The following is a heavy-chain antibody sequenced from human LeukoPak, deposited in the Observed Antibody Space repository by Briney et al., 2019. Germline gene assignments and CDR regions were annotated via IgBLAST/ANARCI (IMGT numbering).Heavy chain of an antibody. CDR1: GGSFSGYY. CDR2: INHSGST. J-gene: IGHJ5*02. CDR3: ARGRFSPAAIMFDP. V-gene: IGHV4-34*01. D-gene: IGHD2-2*01. Sequence: PSETLSLTCAVYGGSFSGYYWSWIRQPPGKGLEWIGEINHSGSTNYNPSLKSRVTISVDTSKNQFSLKLSSVTAADTAVYYCARGRFSPAAIMFDPWGQGTLVTVSS.